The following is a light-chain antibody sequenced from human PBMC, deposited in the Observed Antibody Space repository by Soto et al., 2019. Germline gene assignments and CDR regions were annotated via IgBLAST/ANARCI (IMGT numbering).Light chain of an antibody. V-gene: IGKV3-15*01. CDR1: QSVSSN. CDR2: GAS. CDR3: QQYNNWPPWT. J-gene: IGKJ1*01. Sequence: EMVMTQSPATLSVSPGERATLCCRASQSVSSNLAWYQQKPGQAPRLLIYGASTRATGIPARFSGSGSGTEFTLTISSLQSEDFAVYYCQQYNNWPPWTFGQGTKVDI.